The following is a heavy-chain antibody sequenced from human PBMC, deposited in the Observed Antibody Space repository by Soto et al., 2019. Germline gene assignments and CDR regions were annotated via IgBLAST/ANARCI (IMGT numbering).Heavy chain of an antibody. D-gene: IGHD2-15*01. CDR2: IYYSGST. CDR1: GGSISSYY. J-gene: IGHJ4*02. Sequence: PSETLSLTCTVSGGSISSYYWSWIRQPPGKGLEWIGYIYYSGSTNYNPSLKSRVTISVDTSKNQFSLKLSSETAADTAVYYCARGRYCSGGSCYPPTAYFDYWGQGTLVTVSS. V-gene: IGHV4-59*01. CDR3: ARGRYCSGGSCYPPTAYFDY.